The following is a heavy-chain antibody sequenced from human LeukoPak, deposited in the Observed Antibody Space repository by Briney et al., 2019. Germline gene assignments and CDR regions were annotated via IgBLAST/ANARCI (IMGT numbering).Heavy chain of an antibody. D-gene: IGHD3-3*01. CDR2: IIPIFGTA. Sequence: SVKVSCKASGGTFSSYAISWVRQAPGQGLEWMGGIIPIFGTANYAQKFQGRVTITADESTSTAYMELSSLRSEDTAVYYCAREPRITIFGVVRGFYGMDVWDQGTTVTVSS. J-gene: IGHJ6*02. CDR1: GGTFSSYA. CDR3: AREPRITIFGVVRGFYGMDV. V-gene: IGHV1-69*13.